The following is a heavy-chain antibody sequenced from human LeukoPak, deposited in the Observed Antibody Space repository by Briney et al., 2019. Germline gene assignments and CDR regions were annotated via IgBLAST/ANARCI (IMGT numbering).Heavy chain of an antibody. D-gene: IGHD3-10*01. Sequence: PGGSLRLSCAASGFTFSSYAMLWVRQAPGKGLEWVAVISYDGSNKYYAVSVKGRFTISRDNSKHTLYLQMNSMRAEDTAVYYCARSYYPPGSGSYYEDYFDYWGQGTLVTVSS. CDR2: ISYDGSNK. J-gene: IGHJ4*02. CDR3: ARSYYPPGSGSYYEDYFDY. V-gene: IGHV3-30-3*01. CDR1: GFTFSSYA.